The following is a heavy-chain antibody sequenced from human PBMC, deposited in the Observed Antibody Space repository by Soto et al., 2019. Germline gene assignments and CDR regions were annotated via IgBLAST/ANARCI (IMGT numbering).Heavy chain of an antibody. D-gene: IGHD5-12*01. CDR2: IIPIFGTA. CDR3: ALSLYSGYRSSGWTFYYYGMDV. V-gene: IGHV1-69*13. J-gene: IGHJ6*02. Sequence: GASVTVCCTASGGTYNSYAISWVRQAPGQGLEWMGGIIPIFGTANYAQKFQGRVTITADESTSTAYMELSSLRSEDTAVYYAALSLYSGYRSSGWTFYYYGMDVWGQGTTVTVSS. CDR1: GGTYNSYA.